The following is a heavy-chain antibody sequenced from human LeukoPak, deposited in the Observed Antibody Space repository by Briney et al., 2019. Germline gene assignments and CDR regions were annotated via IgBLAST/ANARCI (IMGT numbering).Heavy chain of an antibody. CDR1: GLTFSSYS. Sequence: GGSLRLSCAASGLTFSSYSMNWVRQAPGKGLEWVSSISSSSSYIYYADSVKGRFTTSRDNAKNSLYLQMNSLRAEDTAVYYCARATIFGWFDPWGQGTLVTVSS. D-gene: IGHD3-9*01. CDR3: ARATIFGWFDP. V-gene: IGHV3-21*01. J-gene: IGHJ5*02. CDR2: ISSSSSYI.